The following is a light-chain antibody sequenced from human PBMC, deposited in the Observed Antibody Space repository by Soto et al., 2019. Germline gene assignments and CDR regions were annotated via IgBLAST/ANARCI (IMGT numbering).Light chain of an antibody. CDR3: SSYTTRRTPWI. J-gene: IGLJ2*01. Sequence: QSALTQPASVSGSPGQSITISCSGTSSDVGGYDYVSWYQQHPGKAPKLMIYEVNNRPSGVSNRFSGYKSGNTASLSISGLQAEDEADYYCSSYTTRRTPWIFGGGTKLTVL. CDR1: SSDVGGYDY. CDR2: EVN. V-gene: IGLV2-14*01.